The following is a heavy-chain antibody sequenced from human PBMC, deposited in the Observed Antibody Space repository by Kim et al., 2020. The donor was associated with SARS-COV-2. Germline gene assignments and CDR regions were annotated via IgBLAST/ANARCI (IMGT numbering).Heavy chain of an antibody. J-gene: IGHJ6*02. D-gene: IGHD6-6*01. CDR3: ARSPRIAARPDYYYYYGMDV. Sequence: ASVKVSCKASGYTFTSYGISWVRQAPGQGLEWMGWISAYNGNTNYAQKLQGRVTMTTDTSTSTAYMELRSLRSDDTAMYYCARSPRIAARPDYYYYYGMDVWGQGTTVTVSS. CDR1: GYTFTSYG. CDR2: ISAYNGNT. V-gene: IGHV1-18*01.